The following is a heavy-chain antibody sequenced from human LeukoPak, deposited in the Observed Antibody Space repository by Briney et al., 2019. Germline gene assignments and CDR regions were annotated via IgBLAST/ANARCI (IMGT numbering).Heavy chain of an antibody. Sequence: LRASVKVSCTASGYTFTTYGISWIRQAPGQGLEWLGWISGYGDNTKYSEKVQGRVTMTKDTSTSTAYMELRSLRPDDTAMYYCARGLVVAGIYMYWGQGTLITVSS. V-gene: IGHV1-18*04. D-gene: IGHD6-19*01. CDR2: ISGYGDNT. CDR1: GYTFTTYG. J-gene: IGHJ4*02. CDR3: ARGLVVAGIYMY.